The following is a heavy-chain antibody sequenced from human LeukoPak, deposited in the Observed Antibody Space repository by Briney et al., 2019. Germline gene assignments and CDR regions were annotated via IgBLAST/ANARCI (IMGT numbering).Heavy chain of an antibody. Sequence: GGSLRLSCAASGFTFSTYGMHWVRQAPGKGLAWVAVISKDGSYEYYADSAKGRFAISRDNSNNTLFLQMNSLRADDTGVYYCTREEPLSSDFFGHWGQGTQVTVSS. V-gene: IGHV3-30*03. D-gene: IGHD3-3*01. CDR2: ISKDGSYE. CDR1: GFTFSTYG. J-gene: IGHJ4*02. CDR3: TREEPLSSDFFGH.